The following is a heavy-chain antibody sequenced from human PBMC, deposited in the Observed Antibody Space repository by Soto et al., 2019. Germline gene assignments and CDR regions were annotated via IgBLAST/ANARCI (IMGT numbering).Heavy chain of an antibody. CDR3: ARAVDYYDSSGYYTHEYFQH. V-gene: IGHV1-18*01. CDR1: GYTFTTYG. D-gene: IGHD3-22*01. CDR2: ISAYNGNT. J-gene: IGHJ1*01. Sequence: QVQLVQSGGEVKKPGASVKVSCKASGYTFTTYGITWVRQGPGQGLEWMGWISAYNGNTNYAQKVQGRVTMTTDTSTSTAYMELRSLRSDDTAVYNCARAVDYYDSSGYYTHEYFQHWGQGTLVTVSS.